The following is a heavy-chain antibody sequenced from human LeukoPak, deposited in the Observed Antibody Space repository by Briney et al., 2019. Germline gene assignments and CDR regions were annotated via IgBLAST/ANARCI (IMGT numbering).Heavy chain of an antibody. J-gene: IGHJ4*02. CDR3: ARAQGGPFDY. CDR1: GFAFSSND. Sequence: GGSLRLSCGASGFAFSSNDMSWCRQAPGKGLEWVSAIYSGATTYYADSVKGRFTISRASSKHTLSLQMNRVRAEEAAVYYCARAQGGPFDYSGQGSPVTASS. CDR2: IYSGATT. D-gene: IGHD3-16*01. V-gene: IGHV3-66*02.